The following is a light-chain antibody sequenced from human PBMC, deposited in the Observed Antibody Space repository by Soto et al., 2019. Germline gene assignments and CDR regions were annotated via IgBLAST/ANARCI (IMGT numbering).Light chain of an antibody. CDR3: QQRSNWRQIT. J-gene: IGKJ5*01. CDR2: DAS. Sequence: QAPGRPCQSPLQGATQSCRARQRISRYLAWYQQKPGQAPRRLIYDASNRATGAPARSSGGGSGRDLTLPISSLEPADFGVYYCQQRSNWRQITFGQGTRLEI. V-gene: IGKV3-11*02. CDR1: QRISRY.